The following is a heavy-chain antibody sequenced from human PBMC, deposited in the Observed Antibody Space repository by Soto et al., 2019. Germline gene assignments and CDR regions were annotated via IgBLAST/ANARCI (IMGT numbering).Heavy chain of an antibody. J-gene: IGHJ3*01. V-gene: IGHV4-59*02. CDR3: ARGRKDIVGPPDVFGV. CDR2: IDYSGRP. CDR1: GGSVNTNY. D-gene: IGHD2-21*01. Sequence: PSETLSLTCTVSGGSVNTNYWTWIRQPPGRGPQWIGNIDYSGRPHFNPSLKSRVSMSIDMSKNQFSLRLNSVTAADTAVYYCARGRKDIVGPPDVFGVWGQGTMVTVSS.